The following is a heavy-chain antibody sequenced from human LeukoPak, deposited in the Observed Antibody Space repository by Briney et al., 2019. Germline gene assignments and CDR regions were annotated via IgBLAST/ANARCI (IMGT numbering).Heavy chain of an antibody. CDR3: VRGDRYFFDF. CDR1: GFTFSSYE. CDR2: IGNTGRTI. V-gene: IGHV3-48*03. Sequence: GGSLRLSCAASGFTFSSYEMNWVRQAPGRGLEWVSYIGNTGRTIYYTDSVKGRFTISRDNAKNSLYLQMNSLRAEDTAIYYCVRGDRYFFDFWGQGTLVTVSS. J-gene: IGHJ4*02.